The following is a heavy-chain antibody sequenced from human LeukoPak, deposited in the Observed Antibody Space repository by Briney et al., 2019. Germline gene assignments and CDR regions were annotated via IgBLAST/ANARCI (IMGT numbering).Heavy chain of an antibody. CDR2: IYYSGST. J-gene: IGHJ4*02. Sequence: PSETLSLTCTVSGGSISGGGYYWSWIGQHPGKGLEWIGYIYYSGSTYYNPSLKSRVTISVDTSKNQFSLKLSSVTAADTAVYYCARVAGDSSGFYVDYWGQGTLVTVSS. D-gene: IGHD3-22*01. CDR3: ARVAGDSSGFYVDY. V-gene: IGHV4-31*03. CDR1: GGSISGGGYY.